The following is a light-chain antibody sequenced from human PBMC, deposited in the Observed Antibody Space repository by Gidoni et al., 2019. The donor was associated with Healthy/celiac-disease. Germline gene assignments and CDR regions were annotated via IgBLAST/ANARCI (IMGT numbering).Light chain of an antibody. V-gene: IGKV3-20*01. CDR3: QQYGSSPRT. Sequence: EIVLTQTPGTLSLSPGERATLSCRASQSVSSSYLAWYQQKPGQAPRLLIYGASSSATGIPDRFSGSGSGTDFTLTIIRLEPEDFAVYYCQQYGSSPRTFGQGTKLEIK. CDR2: GAS. CDR1: QSVSSSY. J-gene: IGKJ2*02.